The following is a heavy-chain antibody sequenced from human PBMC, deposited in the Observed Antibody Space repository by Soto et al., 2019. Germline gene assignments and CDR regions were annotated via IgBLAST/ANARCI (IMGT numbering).Heavy chain of an antibody. Sequence: QVQLQESGPGLLKPSETLSLTCTVSGGSISSYYWSWIRQPPGKGLEWIGYIYYSGSTNYNPSLKSRVTIAVDTSKNQFSLKLSSVTAADTAVYYCARHQPLRNWFDPWGQGTLVTVSS. J-gene: IGHJ5*02. CDR2: IYYSGST. V-gene: IGHV4-59*08. CDR3: ARHQPLRNWFDP. CDR1: GGSISSYY. D-gene: IGHD4-17*01.